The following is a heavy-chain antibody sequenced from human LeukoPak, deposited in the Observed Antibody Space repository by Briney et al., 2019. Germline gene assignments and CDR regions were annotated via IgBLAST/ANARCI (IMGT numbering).Heavy chain of an antibody. V-gene: IGHV3-48*02. CDR3: ARIYSGYSSNLVDY. D-gene: IGHD5-12*01. CDR2: IHSGTGPM. CDR1: GFTFSSYS. Sequence: GGSLRLSCAASGFTFSSYSMNWVRQAPGKGLEWVSYIHSGTGPMYYADSVKGRFTISRDNARNSLYLQMNSLRDEDTAVYYCARIYSGYSSNLVDYWGQGTLVTVSS. J-gene: IGHJ4*02.